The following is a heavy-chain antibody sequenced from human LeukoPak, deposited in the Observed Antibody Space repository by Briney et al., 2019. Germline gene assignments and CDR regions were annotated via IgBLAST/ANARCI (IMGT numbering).Heavy chain of an antibody. Sequence: SETLSLTCTVSGGSISSYYWSWIRQPPGKGLEWIGYIYYSGSTNYNPSLKSRVTISVDTSKNQFSPKLSSVSVADTAVYYCARGNYYGSGSRYYYFALDVWGQGTTVTVSS. CDR1: GGSISSYY. CDR3: ARGNYYGSGSRYYYFALDV. J-gene: IGHJ6*02. D-gene: IGHD3-10*01. V-gene: IGHV4-59*01. CDR2: IYYSGST.